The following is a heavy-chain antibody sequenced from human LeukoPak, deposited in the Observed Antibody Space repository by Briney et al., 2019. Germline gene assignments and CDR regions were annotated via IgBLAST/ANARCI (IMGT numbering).Heavy chain of an antibody. CDR3: ARLSPIVGATHYYYYGMHV. V-gene: IGHV5-51*01. J-gene: IGHJ6*02. D-gene: IGHD1-26*01. Sequence: PGESLKISCKGSGYSFTSYWIGWVRQMPGKGLEWMGIIYPGDSDTRYSPSFQGQVTISADKSISTAYLQWSSLKASDTAMYYCARLSPIVGATHYYYYGMHVWGQGTTVTVSS. CDR1: GYSFTSYW. CDR2: IYPGDSDT.